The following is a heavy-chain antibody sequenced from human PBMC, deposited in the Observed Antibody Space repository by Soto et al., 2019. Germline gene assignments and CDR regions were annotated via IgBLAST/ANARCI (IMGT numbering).Heavy chain of an antibody. Sequence: QVPLVQSGAEVKKPGASVRVSCKTSGYTFSSYGITWVRQAPGQGLEWMGWISGYSGNTEYAQSLQGRVTITIDTSTSTAYMDLTSLRSEYTAMYYWARVYGSGSYSPGQYWGQGTLVNVSS. V-gene: IGHV1-18*01. CDR3: ARVYGSGSYSPGQY. CDR2: ISGYSGNT. D-gene: IGHD3-10*01. CDR1: GYTFSSYG. J-gene: IGHJ4*02.